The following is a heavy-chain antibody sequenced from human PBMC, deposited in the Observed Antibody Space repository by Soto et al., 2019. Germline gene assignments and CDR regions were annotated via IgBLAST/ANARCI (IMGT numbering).Heavy chain of an antibody. D-gene: IGHD3-3*01. CDR2: INHSGST. V-gene: IGHV4-34*01. CDR3: ARAPGFWSGYFDY. CDR1: GGSFSGYY. Sequence: SETLSLTCAVYGGSFSGYYWSWIRQPPGKGLEWIGEINHSGSTNYNPSLKSRVTISVDTSKNQFSLKLSSVTAADTAVYYCARAPGFWSGYFDYWGQGTLVTVSS. J-gene: IGHJ4*02.